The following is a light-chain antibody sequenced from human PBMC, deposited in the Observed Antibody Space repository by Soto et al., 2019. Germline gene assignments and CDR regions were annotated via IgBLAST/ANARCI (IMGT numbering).Light chain of an antibody. J-gene: IGKJ1*01. V-gene: IGKV3-15*01. CDR1: QSVSSN. CDR3: QQYNNWPWT. Sequence: EIVLTQSPGTLSLSPGARAPPSCRASQSVSSNLAWYQQKPGQAPRLLIYGASTRATGIPARFSGSGSGTEFTLTISSLQSEDFAVYYCQQYNNWPWTFGQGTKVDIK. CDR2: GAS.